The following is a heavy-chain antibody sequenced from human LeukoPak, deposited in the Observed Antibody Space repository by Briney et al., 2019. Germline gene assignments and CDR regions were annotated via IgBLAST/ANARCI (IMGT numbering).Heavy chain of an antibody. CDR2: ISGYNGNT. CDR1: GYTFTSYG. Sequence: ASVKVSCKASGYTFTSYGISWVRQAPGQGLEWMGWISGYNGNTNYAQKLQGRVTMTTDTSTSTAYMELRSLRSDDTAVYYCATEGGGLPGWPYFDYWGQGTLVTVSS. CDR3: ATEGGGLPGWPYFDY. D-gene: IGHD3-9*01. J-gene: IGHJ4*02. V-gene: IGHV1-18*01.